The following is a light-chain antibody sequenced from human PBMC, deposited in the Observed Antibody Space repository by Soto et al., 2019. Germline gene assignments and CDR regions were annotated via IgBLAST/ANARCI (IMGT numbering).Light chain of an antibody. CDR3: CSYAGSSTQSYV. Sequence: LTQPASVSGSPGQSITISRTGTNSDIGSYNLVSWYQQHPGKAPKVIIYEVSERPSGVSDRFSGSKSGNTASLMISGLQAEDEADYYCCSYAGSSTQSYVFGSGTKVTVL. J-gene: IGLJ1*01. CDR1: NSDIGSYNL. CDR2: EVS. V-gene: IGLV2-23*02.